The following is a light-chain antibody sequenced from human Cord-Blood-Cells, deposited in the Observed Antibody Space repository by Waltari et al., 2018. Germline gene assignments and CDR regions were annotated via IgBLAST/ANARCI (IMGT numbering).Light chain of an antibody. V-gene: IGLV1-40*01. Sequence: QSVLTQPPSVSGAPGQRVTISCTGSSSNIGAGYDVHWYQQLPGTAPKLLIYGHSNRRSGAPGRFSGSKSGTSASLAITGLQAEDEADYYCQSYDSSLSVWVFGGGTKLTVL. CDR2: GHS. CDR1: SSNIGAGYD. J-gene: IGLJ3*02. CDR3: QSYDSSLSVWV.